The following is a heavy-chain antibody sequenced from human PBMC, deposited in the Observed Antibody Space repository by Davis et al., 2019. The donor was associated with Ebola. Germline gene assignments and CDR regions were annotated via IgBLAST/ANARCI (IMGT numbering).Heavy chain of an antibody. J-gene: IGHJ4*02. CDR1: GYTFTSYY. Sequence: ASVKVSCKASGYTFTSYYMHWVRQAPGQGLEWMGIINPSGGSTSYAQKFQGRVTMTRDTSTSTVYMELSSLRSEDTAVYYCARDLTPFPCGGDCYEFPYWGQGTLVTVSS. CDR2: INPSGGST. CDR3: ARDLTPFPCGGDCYEFPY. D-gene: IGHD2-21*01. V-gene: IGHV1-46*01.